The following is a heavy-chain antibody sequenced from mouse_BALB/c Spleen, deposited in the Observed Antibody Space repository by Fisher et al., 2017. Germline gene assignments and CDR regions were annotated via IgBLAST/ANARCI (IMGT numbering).Heavy chain of an antibody. Sequence: HKFKGKATMTVDKSSSTAYMELARLTSEDSAIYYCAREGGAMDYWGQGTSVTVSS. CDR3: AREGGAMDY. J-gene: IGHJ4*01. V-gene: IGHV1S137*01.